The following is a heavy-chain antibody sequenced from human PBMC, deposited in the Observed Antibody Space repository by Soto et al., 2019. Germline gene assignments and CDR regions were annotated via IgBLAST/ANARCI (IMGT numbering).Heavy chain of an antibody. CDR3: ASQGSYNWNYGGPGDY. J-gene: IGHJ4*02. Sequence: QVQLVQSGAEVKKPGSSVKVSCKASGGTFSSYAISWVRQAPGQGLEWMGGIIPIFGTATYAQKFQGRVTIPADESRSTAYMGLSSLRSEDTAVYYCASQGSYNWNYGGPGDYWGQGTLVTVSS. CDR2: IIPIFGTA. V-gene: IGHV1-69*01. D-gene: IGHD1-7*01. CDR1: GGTFSSYA.